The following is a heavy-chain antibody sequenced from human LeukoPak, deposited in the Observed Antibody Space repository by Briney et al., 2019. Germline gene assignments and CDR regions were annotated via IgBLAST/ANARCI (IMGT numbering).Heavy chain of an antibody. D-gene: IGHD6-13*01. CDR2: INPNSGGT. CDR1: GYTFTAYY. Sequence: ASVKVSCKASGYTFTAYYMHWVRQAPGQGLEWMGWINPNSGGTNYAQKSQGRVTMTRDTSISTAYMELSRLRSDDTAVYYCARDGIAAAGISGAYYMDVWGKGTTVTISS. J-gene: IGHJ6*03. CDR3: ARDGIAAAGISGAYYMDV. V-gene: IGHV1-2*02.